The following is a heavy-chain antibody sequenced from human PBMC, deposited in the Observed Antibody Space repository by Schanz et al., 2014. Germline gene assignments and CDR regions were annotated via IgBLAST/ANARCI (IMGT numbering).Heavy chain of an antibody. J-gene: IGHJ5*02. D-gene: IGHD2-2*01. CDR2: VHPSGTT. CDR3: ARGQDHAKTGDL. Sequence: QVHLQQWGAGLLQPSETLSLTCGVGGVSFSFYYWSWVRQPPRKGLEWIGEVHPSGTTNYNPSRSYRVTMSVDASKNQFSLKRTSVTAADTAVYYCARGQDHAKTGDLWGRGTLVTISS. CDR1: GVSFSFYY. V-gene: IGHV4-34*02.